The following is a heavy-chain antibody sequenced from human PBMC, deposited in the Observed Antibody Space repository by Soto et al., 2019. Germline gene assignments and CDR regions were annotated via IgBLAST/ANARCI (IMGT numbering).Heavy chain of an antibody. CDR3: ARETPLYDSSGYHDAFDI. Sequence: GGSLRLSCAASGFTFSSYWMSWVRQAPGKGLEWVANIKQDGSEKYYVDSVKGRFTISRDNAKNSLYLQMNSLRAEDTAVYYCARETPLYDSSGYHDAFDIWGQGTMVTVSS. J-gene: IGHJ3*02. V-gene: IGHV3-7*01. CDR2: IKQDGSEK. D-gene: IGHD3-22*01. CDR1: GFTFSSYW.